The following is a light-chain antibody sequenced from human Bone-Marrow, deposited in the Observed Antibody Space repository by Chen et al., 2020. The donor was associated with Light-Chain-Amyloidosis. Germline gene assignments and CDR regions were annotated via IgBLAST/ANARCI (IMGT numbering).Light chain of an antibody. CDR3: AAWDDSLNGWV. CDR1: SSNIGSNT. J-gene: IGLJ3*02. V-gene: IGLV1-44*01. CDR2: SNN. Sequence: QSVLTQPPSASGTPGQRVTISCSGSSSNIGSNTVNWYQQLPGTAPKLHIYSNNQRPSGVPARFSGSKSGTSASLAISGLQSEDEADYYCAAWDDSLNGWVFGGGTKLTVL.